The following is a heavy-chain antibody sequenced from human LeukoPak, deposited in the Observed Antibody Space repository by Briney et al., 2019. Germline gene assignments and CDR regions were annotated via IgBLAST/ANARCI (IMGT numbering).Heavy chain of an antibody. CDR2: INREGNDK. D-gene: IGHD3-16*01. V-gene: IGHV3-7*01. Sequence: GGSLRLSCAASGFAFSSHWMNWVRQAPGKGPEWVANINREGNDKNYVDSVKGRFTISRDNAKNSLYLQMNSLRVEDTAVYYCARDGVPGGRDVWGQGTTVTVS. CDR1: GFAFSSHW. CDR3: ARDGVPGGRDV. J-gene: IGHJ6*02.